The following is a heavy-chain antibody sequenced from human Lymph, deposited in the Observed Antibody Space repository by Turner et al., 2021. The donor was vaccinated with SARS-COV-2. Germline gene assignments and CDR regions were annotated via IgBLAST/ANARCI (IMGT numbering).Heavy chain of an antibody. CDR1: GVPFDDYA. CDR2: INWSGGSI. J-gene: IGHJ4*02. V-gene: IGHV3-9*01. D-gene: IGHD2-21*01. Sequence: ETQLVESGGGLVTPGRSLRLSCAASGVPFDDYAMHWVRQAPGKGLEWVSGINWSGGSIAYADSVKGRFTISRDNPKNSLYLQMNSLIAEDTAFYYCATDLAVTYYSSFDYWGQGTLVTVSS. CDR3: ATDLAVTYYSSFDY.